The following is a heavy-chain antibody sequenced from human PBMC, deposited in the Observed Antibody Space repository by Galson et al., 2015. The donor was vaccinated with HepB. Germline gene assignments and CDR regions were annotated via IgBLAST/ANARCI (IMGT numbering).Heavy chain of an antibody. CDR1: GYTFTSYA. J-gene: IGHJ6*02. D-gene: IGHD3-3*01. V-gene: IGHV1-3*01. CDR3: ARDRITIFGVVIIDEWSGGMDV. CDR2: INAGSGNT. Sequence: SVKVSCKASGYTFTSYAMHWVRQAPGQRLEWMGWINAGSGNTKYSQKFQGRVTITRDTSASTAYMELSSLRSEDTAVYYCARDRITIFGVVIIDEWSGGMDVWGQGTTVTVSS.